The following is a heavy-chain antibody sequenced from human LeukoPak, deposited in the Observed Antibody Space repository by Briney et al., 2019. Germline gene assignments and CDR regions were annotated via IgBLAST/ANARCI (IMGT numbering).Heavy chain of an antibody. V-gene: IGHV4-30-2*01. CDR1: GGSISSGGYS. D-gene: IGHD3/OR15-3a*01. CDR3: ARGGLDDWFDP. CDR2: IYHSGST. Sequence: SETLSLTCAVSGGSISSGGYSWSWIRQPPGTGLEWIGYIYHSGSTYYNPSLKSRVTISVDRSKNQFSLKLSSVPAADTAVYYCARGGLDDWFDPWGQGTLVTVSS. J-gene: IGHJ5*02.